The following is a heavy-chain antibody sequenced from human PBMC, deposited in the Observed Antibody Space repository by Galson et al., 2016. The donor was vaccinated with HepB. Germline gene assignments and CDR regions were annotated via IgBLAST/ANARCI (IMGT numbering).Heavy chain of an antibody. J-gene: IGHJ4*02. CDR1: GGSISTYY. V-gene: IGHV4-59*01. Sequence: ETLSLTCTVSGGSISTYYWSWIRQPPGKGLEWIGYIYYTGSTNYNPSLKSRVTISVDTSKNQFSLKLNSVTAADTAGYFCARGASTSSWYLFDLWGQGTLVTVSS. CDR2: IYYTGST. D-gene: IGHD6-13*01. CDR3: ARGASTSSWYLFDL.